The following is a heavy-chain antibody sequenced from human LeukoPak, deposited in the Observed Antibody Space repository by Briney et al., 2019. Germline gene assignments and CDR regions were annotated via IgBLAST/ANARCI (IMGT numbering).Heavy chain of an antibody. Sequence: SVKVSCKASGGTFSSYAISWVRQAPGQGLEWMGRIVLIFGTANYAQKFQGRVTITTDESTSAAYMELSSLRSEDTAVYYCARDRGFYDSSGYPFDYWGQGALLTVSS. CDR2: IVLIFGTA. D-gene: IGHD3-22*01. CDR1: GGTFSSYA. V-gene: IGHV1-69*05. J-gene: IGHJ4*02. CDR3: ARDRGFYDSSGYPFDY.